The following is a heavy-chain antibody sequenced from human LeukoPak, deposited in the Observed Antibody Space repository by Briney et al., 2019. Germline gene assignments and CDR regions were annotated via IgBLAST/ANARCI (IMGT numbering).Heavy chain of an antibody. CDR3: ATDHSIVVPGAPDAFDI. Sequence: GGSLRLSCAASGFTVSSNYMSWVRQAPGKGLEWVSVIYSGGSTYYADCMKGGCTISRDNSKNTLYLQMKSIRGEDKAVYYCATDHSIVVPGAPDAFDIWGQGTTVTVSS. D-gene: IGHD2-2*01. V-gene: IGHV3-66*01. CDR2: IYSGGST. J-gene: IGHJ3*02. CDR1: GFTVSSNY.